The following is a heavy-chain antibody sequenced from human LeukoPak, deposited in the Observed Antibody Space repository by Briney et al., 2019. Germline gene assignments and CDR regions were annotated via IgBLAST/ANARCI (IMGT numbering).Heavy chain of an antibody. CDR1: GGTFSSYT. Sequence: GASVKVSCKASGGTFSSYTISWVRQAPGQGLEWMGRIIPILGIANYAQKFQGRVTITADKSTSTAYMELSSLRSEDTAVYYCARWHYYGSGSYDWFDPWGQGTLVTVSS. CDR2: IIPILGIA. V-gene: IGHV1-69*02. CDR3: ARWHYYGSGSYDWFDP. D-gene: IGHD3-10*01. J-gene: IGHJ5*02.